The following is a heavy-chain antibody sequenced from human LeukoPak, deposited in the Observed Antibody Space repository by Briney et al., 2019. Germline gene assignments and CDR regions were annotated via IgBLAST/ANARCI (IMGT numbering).Heavy chain of an antibody. CDR3: ARQAGTLLDYFAY. Sequence: SETLPLTCTVSGGSISSSSYYWGWFRQPPGKGLEWIGSIYYSGSTYYNPSLKSRVTISVDTSKNQFSLKLSSVTAADTAVYYCARQAGTLLDYFAYWGQGTLVTVSS. CDR1: GGSISSSSYY. D-gene: IGHD6-19*01. V-gene: IGHV4-39*01. J-gene: IGHJ4*02. CDR2: IYYSGST.